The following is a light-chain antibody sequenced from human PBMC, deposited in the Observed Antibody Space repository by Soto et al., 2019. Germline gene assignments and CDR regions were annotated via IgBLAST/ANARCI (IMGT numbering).Light chain of an antibody. CDR2: GNS. V-gene: IGLV1-40*01. J-gene: IGLJ1*01. CDR3: QSYDSSLSALQV. Sequence: QSVLTQPPSVSAAPGQKVTISCSGSSSNIGNNYVSWYQQLPGTAPKLLIYGNSNRPSGVPDRFSGSKSGTSASLAITGLQAEDEADYYCQSYDSSLSALQVFGTGTKVTVL. CDR1: SSNIGNNY.